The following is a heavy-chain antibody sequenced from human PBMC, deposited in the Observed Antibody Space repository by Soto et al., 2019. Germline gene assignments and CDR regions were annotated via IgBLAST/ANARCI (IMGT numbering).Heavy chain of an antibody. CDR2: MNPNSGNT. CDR3: ARALWSGYYKGDYAFDI. V-gene: IGHV1-8*01. CDR1: GYTFTSYD. J-gene: IGHJ3*02. Sequence: QVQLVQSGAEVKKPGASVKVSCKASGYTFTSYDINWVRQATGQGLEWMGWMNPNSGNTGYAQKFQGRVTMTRNTSISTAYMELSSLRSEDTAVYYCARALWSGYYKGDYAFDIWGQGTMVTVSS. D-gene: IGHD3-3*01.